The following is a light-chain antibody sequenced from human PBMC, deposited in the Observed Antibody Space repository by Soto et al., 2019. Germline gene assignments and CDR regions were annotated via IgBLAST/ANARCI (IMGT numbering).Light chain of an antibody. CDR2: HAS. V-gene: IGKV1-5*01. CDR1: QSISNW. CDR3: QQYENLPT. J-gene: IGKJ5*01. Sequence: DIQMSQSPCTLRASXDGRVTITCRASQSISNWLAWYQQKPGTAPKVLIYHASNLQSGVPSRFSGSGSGTDFTFTISRLQPEDIATYYCQQYENLPTFGQGTRLEIK.